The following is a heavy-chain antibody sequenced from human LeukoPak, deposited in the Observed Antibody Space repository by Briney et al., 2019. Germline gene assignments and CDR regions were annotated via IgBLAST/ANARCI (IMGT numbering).Heavy chain of an antibody. CDR2: ITGDGTRT. D-gene: IGHD1-14*01. J-gene: IGHJ4*02. CDR3: ASRPRADMGPLDY. Sequence: GGSLRLSCAASGFTFSSYAMHWVRQAPGKGLEWVASITGDGTRTYYTDSVKGRFTISRDDSKNTLYLQMNSLRADETAIYYCASRPRADMGPLDYWGQGTLVTVST. V-gene: IGHV3-23*01. CDR1: GFTFSSYA.